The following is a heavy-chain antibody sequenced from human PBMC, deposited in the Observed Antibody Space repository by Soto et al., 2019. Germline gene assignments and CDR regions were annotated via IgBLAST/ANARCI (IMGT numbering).Heavy chain of an antibody. CDR3: ARDGGYGSGSYRFDY. CDR1: GGSISSGGYY. CDR2: IYYSGST. J-gene: IGHJ4*02. D-gene: IGHD3-10*01. Sequence: QVQLQDSGPGLVKPSQTLSLTCTVSGGSISSGGYYWSWIRQHPGKGLEWIGYIYYSGSTSYNPSLKSRVTISIDTSKNQFSLKVSSVTAADTAVYYCARDGGYGSGSYRFDYWGQGTLVTVSS. V-gene: IGHV4-31*03.